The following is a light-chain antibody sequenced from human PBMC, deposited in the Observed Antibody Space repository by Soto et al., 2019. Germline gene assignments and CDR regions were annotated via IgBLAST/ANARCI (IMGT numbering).Light chain of an antibody. J-gene: IGKJ1*01. Sequence: DIVMTQSPLSLPVTPGEPASISCRSSQSLLHSNGYNYLDWYLQKPGQSPQLLIYLGSNRASGVPDRFSGSVSGTDFTLKISRVEAEDVWVYYCMQALLPLTFGQGTKVEIK. CDR1: QSLLHSNGYNY. CDR3: MQALLPLT. V-gene: IGKV2-28*01. CDR2: LGS.